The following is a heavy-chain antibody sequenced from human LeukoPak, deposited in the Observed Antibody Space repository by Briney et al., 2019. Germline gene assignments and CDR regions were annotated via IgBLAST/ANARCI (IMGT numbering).Heavy chain of an antibody. Sequence: GESLKISCKGSGYSFTSYWISWVRQMPGKGLEWMGRIDPSDSYTNYSPSFQGHVTISADKSISTAYLQWSSLKASDTAMYYCAGQYSSSSAYYYYGMDVWGQGTTVTVSS. CDR3: AGQYSSSSAYYYYGMDV. CDR1: GYSFTSYW. D-gene: IGHD6-6*01. CDR2: IDPSDSYT. J-gene: IGHJ6*02. V-gene: IGHV5-10-1*01.